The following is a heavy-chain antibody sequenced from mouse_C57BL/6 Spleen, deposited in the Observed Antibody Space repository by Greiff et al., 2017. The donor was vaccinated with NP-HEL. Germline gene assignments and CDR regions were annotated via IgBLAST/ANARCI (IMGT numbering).Heavy chain of an antibody. CDR2: INPNYGTT. CDR1: GYSFTDYN. D-gene: IGHD2-1*01. V-gene: IGHV1-39*01. Sequence: EVKLMESGPELVKPGASVKISCKASGYSFTDYNMNWVKQSNGKSLEWIGVINPNYGTTSYNQKFKGKATLTVDQSSSTAYMQLNSLTSEDSAVYYCARQIYYGPTGYFDYWGQGTTLTVSS. CDR3: ARQIYYGPTGYFDY. J-gene: IGHJ2*01.